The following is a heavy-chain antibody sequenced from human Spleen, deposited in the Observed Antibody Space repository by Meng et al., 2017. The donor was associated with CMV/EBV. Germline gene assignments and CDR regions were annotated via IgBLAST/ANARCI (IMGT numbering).Heavy chain of an antibody. CDR1: GYTFTGYY. CDR2: INPNSGST. V-gene: IGHV1-2*02. Sequence: ASVKVSCKASGYTFTGYYMHWVRQAPGQGLEWMGWINPNSGSTSYAQKFQGRVTLTRDTSSSTAYMELTSLRSDDTAVFYCARDLSWNDVGWFDPGGQGTLVTVSS. D-gene: IGHD1-1*01. CDR3: ARDLSWNDVGWFDP. J-gene: IGHJ5*02.